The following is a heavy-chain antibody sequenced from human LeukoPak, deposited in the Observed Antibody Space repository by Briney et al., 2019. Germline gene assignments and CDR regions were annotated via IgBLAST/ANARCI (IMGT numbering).Heavy chain of an antibody. CDR3: ARGPKALYGDYDY. Sequence: SETLSLTCTVSGGSVSSGSYYWSWIRQPPGKGLEWIGYIYYSGSTNYNPPLKSRVTISVDTSKNQFSLKLSSVTAADTAVYYCARGPKALYGDYDYWGQGTLVTVSS. CDR1: GGSVSSGSYY. CDR2: IYYSGST. D-gene: IGHD4-17*01. V-gene: IGHV4-61*01. J-gene: IGHJ4*02.